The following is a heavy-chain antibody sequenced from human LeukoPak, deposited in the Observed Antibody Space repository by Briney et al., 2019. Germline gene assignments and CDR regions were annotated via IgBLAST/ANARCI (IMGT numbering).Heavy chain of an antibody. D-gene: IGHD3-3*01. CDR3: ARSPIGTPDFDNWFDP. Sequence: GASVKVSCKASGYTFTSYGISWVRQAPGQGLEWMGWISAYNGNTNYAQKLQGRVTMTTDTSTSTAYMELSSLRSEDTAVYYCARSPIGTPDFDNWFDPWGQGTLVTVSS. J-gene: IGHJ5*02. CDR1: GYTFTSYG. V-gene: IGHV1-18*01. CDR2: ISAYNGNT.